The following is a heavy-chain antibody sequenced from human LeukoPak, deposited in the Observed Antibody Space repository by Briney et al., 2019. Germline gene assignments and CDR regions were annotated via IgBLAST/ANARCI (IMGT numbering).Heavy chain of an antibody. J-gene: IGHJ4*02. V-gene: IGHV4-4*09. CDR1: GGSISSYY. CDR2: IYTSGST. D-gene: IGHD3-10*01. Sequence: XETLSLTCTVSGGSISSYYWSWIRQPPGKGLEWVGYIYTSGSTNYNPSLKSRVTISVDTSKNQFSLKLSSVTAADTAVYYCAGSYGSGTPIDYWGQGTLVTVSS. CDR3: AGSYGSGTPIDY.